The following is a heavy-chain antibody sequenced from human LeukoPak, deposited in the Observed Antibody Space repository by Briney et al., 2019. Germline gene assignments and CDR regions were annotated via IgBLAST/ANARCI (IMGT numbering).Heavy chain of an antibody. CDR3: ARHVKWWELLQDYFDY. CDR1: GGSISSSSYY. CDR2: IYYSGST. V-gene: IGHV4-39*01. D-gene: IGHD1-26*01. J-gene: IGHJ4*02. Sequence: PSETLSLTCTVSGGSISSSSYYWGWIRQPPGKGLEWIGRIYYSGSTYYNPSLKSRVTISVDTSKNQFSLKLSSVTAADTAVYYCARHVKWWELLQDYFDYWGQGTLVTVSS.